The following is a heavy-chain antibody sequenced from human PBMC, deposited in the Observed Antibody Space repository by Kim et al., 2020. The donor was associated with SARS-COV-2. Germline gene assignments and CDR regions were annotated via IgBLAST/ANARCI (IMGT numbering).Heavy chain of an antibody. CDR1: GGSISSSSYY. Sequence: SETLSLTCTVSGGSISSSSYYWGWIRQPPGKGLEWIGSIYYSGSTYYNPSLKSRFTISVDTSKNQFSLKLSSVTAGDTAVYYWARLWAGSCSYYEAYNWFDPWGQGTLVTVSS. V-gene: IGHV4-39*01. CDR3: ARLWAGSCSYYEAYNWFDP. D-gene: IGHD3-10*01. CDR2: IYYSGST. J-gene: IGHJ5*02.